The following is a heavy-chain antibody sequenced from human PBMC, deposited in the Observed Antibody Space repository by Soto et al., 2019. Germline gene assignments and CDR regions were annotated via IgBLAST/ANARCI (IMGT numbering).Heavy chain of an antibody. Sequence: PSETLSLTCAVYGGSFSGYYWSWIRQPPGKGLEWIGEINHSGITNYNPSLKSRVTISVDTSKNQFSLKLSSVTAADTAVYYCARSIRVSNWFDPWGPGTMVTV. CDR2: INHSGIT. CDR3: ARSIRVSNWFDP. CDR1: GGSFSGYY. J-gene: IGHJ5*02. V-gene: IGHV4-34*01. D-gene: IGHD3-22*01.